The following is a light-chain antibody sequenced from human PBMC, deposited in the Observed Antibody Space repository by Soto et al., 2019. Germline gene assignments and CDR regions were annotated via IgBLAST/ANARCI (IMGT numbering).Light chain of an antibody. V-gene: IGKV3-20*01. J-gene: IGKJ4*01. CDR1: QSISSGY. Sequence: ETVLTQSPGTLSLSPGERATLSCRASQSISSGYLAWYQQRPGQAPRLLISGASNRATGIPDRFSGSGSGTDVTLTGSRPAPEDFAVYYCQQYGGSPLVTFGGGTKVLIK. CDR3: QQYGGSPLVT. CDR2: GAS.